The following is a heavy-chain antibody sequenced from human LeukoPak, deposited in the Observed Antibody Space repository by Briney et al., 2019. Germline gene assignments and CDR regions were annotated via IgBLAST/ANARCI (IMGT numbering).Heavy chain of an antibody. D-gene: IGHD2/OR15-2a*01. CDR1: VFTFRGFE. Sequence: GGPLRLFCAASVFTFRGFEMHWVRQSPGKGLQWLSYISNCGGRQYYADSVKGRFPIYRDNARNSLYLQMDSLGAEDTAVYYCAREAVYPNFFDYWGQGTLVTVSS. V-gene: IGHV3-48*03. J-gene: IGHJ4*02. CDR2: ISNCGGRQ. CDR3: AREAVYPNFFDY.